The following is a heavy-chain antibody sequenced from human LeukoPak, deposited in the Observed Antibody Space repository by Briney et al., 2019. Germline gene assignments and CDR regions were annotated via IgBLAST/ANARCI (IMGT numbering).Heavy chain of an antibody. CDR1: GGSFSGYY. V-gene: IGHV4-34*01. Sequence: KPSETLSLTCAVYGGSFSGYYWSWMRQPPGKGLEWIGEINHSGSTNYNPSLKSRVTISVDTSKNQFSLKLSSVTAADTAVYYCARWRRPGFDYWGQGTLVTVSS. J-gene: IGHJ4*02. D-gene: IGHD1-14*01. CDR3: ARWRRPGFDY. CDR2: INHSGST.